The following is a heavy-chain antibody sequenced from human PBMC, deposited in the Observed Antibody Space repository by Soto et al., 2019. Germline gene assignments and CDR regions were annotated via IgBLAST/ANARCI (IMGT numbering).Heavy chain of an antibody. V-gene: IGHV4-34*01. J-gene: IGHJ6*03. CDR3: ARARAVFWSGWHYYYYMDV. D-gene: IGHD3-3*01. Sequence: SETLSLTCAVYGGSFSGYYWSWIRQPPGKGLEWIGEINHRGSTNYNPSLKSRVTISVDTSKNQFSLKLSSVTAADTAVYYCARARAVFWSGWHYYYYMDVWGKGTTVTVSS. CDR1: GGSFSGYY. CDR2: INHRGST.